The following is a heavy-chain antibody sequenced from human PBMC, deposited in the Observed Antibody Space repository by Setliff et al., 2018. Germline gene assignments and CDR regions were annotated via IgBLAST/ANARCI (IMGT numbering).Heavy chain of an antibody. Sequence: GGSLRLSCAASGFTFSSYAMSWVRPAPGKGLEWVSSISNSGGYTYYADSVKGRFAISRDNSKNTVYLQVNNLRAEDTAMYYCAKRRGWLDFDYWGQGILVTVSS. V-gene: IGHV3-23*01. CDR1: GFTFSSYA. CDR2: ISNSGGYT. CDR3: AKRRGWLDFDY. D-gene: IGHD6-19*01. J-gene: IGHJ4*02.